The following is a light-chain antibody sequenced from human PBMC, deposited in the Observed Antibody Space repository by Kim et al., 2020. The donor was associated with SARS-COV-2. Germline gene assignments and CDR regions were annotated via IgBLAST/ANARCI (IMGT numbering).Light chain of an antibody. CDR3: QQYGSSLYT. CDR2: AVS. Sequence: LSPGESATLSCRASQSVTNNYLAWYQQKPGQAPRILIYAVSTRATGIPDRFSGSGSGTDFTLTISRLEPEDFAVYYCQQYGSSLYTFGQGTKLEI. J-gene: IGKJ2*01. CDR1: QSVTNNY. V-gene: IGKV3-20*01.